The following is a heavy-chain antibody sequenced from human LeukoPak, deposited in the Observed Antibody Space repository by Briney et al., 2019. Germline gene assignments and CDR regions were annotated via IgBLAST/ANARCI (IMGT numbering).Heavy chain of an antibody. D-gene: IGHD3-3*01. CDR1: GYTFSNYG. CDR2: ISTYNGNT. CDR3: ARDSVASSYDFWSAYYTGISY. J-gene: IGHJ4*02. V-gene: IGHV1-18*01. Sequence: ASVTVSCTASGYTFSNYGINWVRQAPGQGLEWVGWISTYNGNTKYAQSLQGRVTMTADASTNRAYLELRSLRSDDTAVYYCARDSVASSYDFWSAYYTGISYWGQGTLVTVSS.